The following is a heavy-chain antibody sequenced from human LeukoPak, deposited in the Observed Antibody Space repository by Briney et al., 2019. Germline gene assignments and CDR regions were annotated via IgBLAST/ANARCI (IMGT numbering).Heavy chain of an antibody. CDR3: ARDLYFGELLEGVDP. CDR2: ISGSGGST. J-gene: IGHJ5*02. CDR1: GFTFSSYA. V-gene: IGHV3-23*01. D-gene: IGHD3-10*01. Sequence: GGSLRLSCAASGFTFSSYAMSWVRQAPGKGLEWVSAISGSGGSTYYADSVKGRFTISRDNSKNTLYLQVNSLRAEDTAVYYCARDLYFGELLEGVDPWGQGTLVTVSS.